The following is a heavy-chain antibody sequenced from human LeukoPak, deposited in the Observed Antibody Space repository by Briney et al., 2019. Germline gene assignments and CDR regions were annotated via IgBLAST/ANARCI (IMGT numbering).Heavy chain of an antibody. V-gene: IGHV3-23*01. CDR2: ISGSGSST. Sequence: PVGSLRLSCAASGFTFSNYAMSWIRQAAGKGLEWVSAISGSGSSTYYADSVTGRFTISRDNSKNTLYLQMHSLRAEDTTVYYCARHYGSGTYYNYFEYWGQGTLVTVSS. CDR1: GFTFSNYA. J-gene: IGHJ4*02. CDR3: ARHYGSGTYYNYFEY. D-gene: IGHD3-10*01.